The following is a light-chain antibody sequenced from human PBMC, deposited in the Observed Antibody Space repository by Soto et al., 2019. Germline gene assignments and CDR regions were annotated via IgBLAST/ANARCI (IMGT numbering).Light chain of an antibody. V-gene: IGKV3-11*01. CDR3: QQRNNWSEVT. J-gene: IGKJ3*01. CDR1: QSVSSY. CDR2: DAS. Sequence: EIVLTQSPATLSLSPGERATLSCRASQSVSSYLAWYQQKPGQAPRLLIYDASNRATGIPARFSGSGSGTDFSLTISSLEPEDFVVYYCQQRNNWSEVTFGHGTKVDIK.